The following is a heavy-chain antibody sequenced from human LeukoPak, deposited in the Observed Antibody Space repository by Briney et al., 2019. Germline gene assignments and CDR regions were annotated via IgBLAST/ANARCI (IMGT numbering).Heavy chain of an antibody. CDR1: GYTFTSYG. Sequence: GASVKVSCKASGYTFTSYGISWVRQAPGQGLEWVGWISAYNGNTNYAQKLQGRVTMTTDTSTSTAYMELRSLRSDDTAVYYCARAQSVVVTTSPFDYWGQGTLVTVSS. J-gene: IGHJ4*02. CDR3: ARAQSVVVTTSPFDY. V-gene: IGHV1-18*01. D-gene: IGHD3-22*01. CDR2: ISAYNGNT.